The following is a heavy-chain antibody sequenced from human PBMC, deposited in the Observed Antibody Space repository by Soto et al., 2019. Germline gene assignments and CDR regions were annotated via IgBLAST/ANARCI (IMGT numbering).Heavy chain of an antibody. J-gene: IGHJ5*02. Sequence: KAADTLSLTCTVSVGSISSYYWSWSRQPAGKGLEWIGRIYTSGSTNYNPSLKSRVTMSVDTSKNQFSLKLSSVTAADTAVYYCARTYSSSVWFDPWGQGTLVTVSS. D-gene: IGHD6-6*01. CDR3: ARTYSSSVWFDP. CDR2: IYTSGST. CDR1: VGSISSYY. V-gene: IGHV4-4*07.